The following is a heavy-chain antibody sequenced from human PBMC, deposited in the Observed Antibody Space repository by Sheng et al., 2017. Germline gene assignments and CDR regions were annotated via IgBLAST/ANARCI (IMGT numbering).Heavy chain of an antibody. CDR3: ARDRVSEAGFDY. D-gene: IGHD3-10*01. J-gene: IGHJ4*02. Sequence: EVQLVESGGGLIQPGGSLRLSCAASGLTVSSNHMSWVRQAPGKGLECVSVIYSGGDTYYTDSVKGRFTISRDNSKNTVHLQMNSLRADDTAVYYCARDRVSEAGFDYWGQGTLVTVSS. CDR2: IYSGGDT. V-gene: IGHV3-53*01. CDR1: GLTVSSNH.